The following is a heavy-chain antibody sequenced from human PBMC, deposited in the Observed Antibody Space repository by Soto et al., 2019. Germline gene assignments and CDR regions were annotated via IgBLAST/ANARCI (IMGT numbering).Heavy chain of an antibody. J-gene: IGHJ4*02. CDR1: GFTVSSNY. Sequence: EVQLVETGGGLIQPGGSLRLSCAASGFTVSSNYMSWVRQAPGKGLEWVSVIYSGGSTYYADSVKGRFTIARDNSKNTLYIQMNGLRAEDTAVYYCARGGSGSSTWGYFDYWGQGTLVTVSS. D-gene: IGHD2-2*01. CDR2: IYSGGST. V-gene: IGHV3-53*02. CDR3: ARGGSGSSTWGYFDY.